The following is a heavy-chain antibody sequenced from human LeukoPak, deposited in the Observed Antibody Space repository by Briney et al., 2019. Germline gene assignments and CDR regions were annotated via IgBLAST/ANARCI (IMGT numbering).Heavy chain of an antibody. CDR2: ISGSGGST. D-gene: IGHD3-16*02. CDR1: GFTFSSYA. V-gene: IGHV3-23*01. Sequence: GSLRLSCAASGFTFSSYAMSWVRQAPGKGLEWVSAISGSGGSTYYADSVKGRFTISRDNSKNTLYLQMNSLRAEDTAVYYCASTYYDYVWGSYPDYWGQGTLVTVSS. J-gene: IGHJ4*02. CDR3: ASTYYDYVWGSYPDY.